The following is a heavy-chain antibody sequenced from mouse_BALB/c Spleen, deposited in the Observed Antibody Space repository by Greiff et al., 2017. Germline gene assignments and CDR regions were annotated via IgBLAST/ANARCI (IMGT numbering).Heavy chain of an antibody. CDR3: ARGELGRTFDY. Sequence: VQLKESGPGLVKPSQSLSLTCTVTGYSITSDYAWNWIRQFPGNILEWMVYISYSGSTTYTPSLKSRISITRDTSKNQFFLQLNSVTTEDTATYYCARGELGRTFDYWGQGTTLTVSS. V-gene: IGHV3-2*02. D-gene: IGHD4-1*01. J-gene: IGHJ2*01. CDR1: GYSITSDYA. CDR2: ISYSGST.